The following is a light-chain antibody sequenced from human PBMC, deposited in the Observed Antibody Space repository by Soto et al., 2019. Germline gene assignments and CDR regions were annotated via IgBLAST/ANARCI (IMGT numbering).Light chain of an antibody. J-gene: IGLJ3*02. CDR1: SSDVGGYNY. CDR3: TSFTSSSTWV. V-gene: IGLV2-14*03. Sequence: QSVLTQPASVSGSPGQSITISCTGTSSDVGGYNYVSWFQQHPGKAPKLKIYEVSNRHSGVSNRFSGSKSGYTASLTISELQAEDEADYYCTSFTSSSTWVFGGGTQLTVL. CDR2: EVS.